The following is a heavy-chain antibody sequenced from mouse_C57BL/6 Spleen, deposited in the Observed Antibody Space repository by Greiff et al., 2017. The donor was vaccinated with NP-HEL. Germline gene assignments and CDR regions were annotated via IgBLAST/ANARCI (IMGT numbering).Heavy chain of an antibody. J-gene: IGHJ3*01. V-gene: IGHV1-69*01. CDR1: GYTFTRYW. D-gene: IGHD2-4*01. CDR3: ARFLVYYDYDGGFAY. CDR2: IVPSDSYT. Sequence: QVQLQQPGAELVMPGASVKLSCKASGYTFTRYWMHWVKQRPGQGLEWIGEIVPSDSYTNSNQKFTGKSTLTIDKSSSTAYMQLSSLTSEDSAVYYCARFLVYYDYDGGFAYWGQGTLVTVSA.